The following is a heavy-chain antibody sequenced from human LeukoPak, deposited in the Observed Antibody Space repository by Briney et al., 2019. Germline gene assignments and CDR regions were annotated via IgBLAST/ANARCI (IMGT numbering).Heavy chain of an antibody. CDR2: IYYSGST. CDR1: GGSISSYY. V-gene: IGHV4-59*01. D-gene: IGHD3-22*01. CDR3: ARDYYDSSGYYYDDAFDI. Sequence: SETLSLTCTVSGGSISSYYWSWIRQPPGKGLEWIGYIYYSGSTNYNPSLKSRVTISVDTSKNQFSLKLSSVTAADTAVYYCARDYYDSSGYYYDDAFDIWGQGTMVTVSS. J-gene: IGHJ3*02.